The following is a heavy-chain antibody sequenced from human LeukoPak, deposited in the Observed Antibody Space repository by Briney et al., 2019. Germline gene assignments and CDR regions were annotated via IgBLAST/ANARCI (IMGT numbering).Heavy chain of an antibody. CDR3: ARHLVRVGYNF. D-gene: IGHD5-24*01. V-gene: IGHV4-39*01. Sequence: SETLSLTCTVSGGSISSSSYYWGWIRQPPGKGLEWIGEINHSGSTNYNPSLKSRVTISVDTSKNQFSLKLSSVTAADTAVYYCARHLVRVGYNFWGQGTLVTVSS. J-gene: IGHJ4*02. CDR2: INHSGST. CDR1: GGSISSSSYY.